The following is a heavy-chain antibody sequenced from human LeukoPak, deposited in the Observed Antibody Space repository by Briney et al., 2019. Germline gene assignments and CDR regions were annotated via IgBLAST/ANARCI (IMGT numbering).Heavy chain of an antibody. V-gene: IGHV3-48*03. CDR3: ARDYLVGGTDAFDI. D-gene: IGHD1-1*01. J-gene: IGHJ3*02. CDR2: IGGSGSTI. Sequence: GGSLRLSCAASGFTFSSYEMNWVRQAPGKGLEWVSYIGGSGSTIFYADSVKGRFTISRDNAKNSLYLQMNRLRGEDTAVYYCARDYLVGGTDAFDIWGQGTMVTDS. CDR1: GFTFSSYE.